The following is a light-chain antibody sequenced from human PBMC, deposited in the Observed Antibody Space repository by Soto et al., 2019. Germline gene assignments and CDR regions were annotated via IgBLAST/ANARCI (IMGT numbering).Light chain of an antibody. CDR2: GAS. CDR1: QSVSSN. Sequence: EIVMTQSTATLSVSPGERATLSCRASQSVSSNLAWYQQKPGQAPRLLIYGASTRATGIPARFSGSGSGTEFTLTISRLQPEDIATYYCQQYENLPTFGQGRRLEI. V-gene: IGKV3-15*01. J-gene: IGKJ5*01. CDR3: QQYENLPT.